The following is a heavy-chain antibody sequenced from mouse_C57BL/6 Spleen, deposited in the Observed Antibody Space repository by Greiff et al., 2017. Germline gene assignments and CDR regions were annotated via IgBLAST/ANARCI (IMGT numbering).Heavy chain of an antibody. D-gene: IGHD1-1*01. CDR2: INPSNGGT. J-gene: IGHJ2*01. V-gene: IGHV1-53*01. Sequence: QVQLQQPGTELVKPGASVKLSCKASGYTFTSYWMHWVKQRPGQGLEWIGNINPSNGGTNYNEKFKSKATLTVDKSSSPAYMQLSSLTSEDSAVYYCAREEITTVVAPYYFDYWGQGTTLTVSS. CDR1: GYTFTSYW. CDR3: AREEITTVVAPYYFDY.